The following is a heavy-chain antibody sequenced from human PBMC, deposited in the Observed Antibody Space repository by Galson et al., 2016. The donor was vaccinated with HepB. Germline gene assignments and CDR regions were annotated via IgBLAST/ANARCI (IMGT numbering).Heavy chain of an antibody. V-gene: IGHV3-9*01. D-gene: IGHD6-19*01. CDR2: VSWNSGNL. CDR1: GFTFHNYA. Sequence: SLRLSCAASGFTFHNYAMHWVRQAPGKGLEWVSGVSWNSGNLAYADSVKGRLTISRDNAKNSTYLQMNSLRAEDTALYYCAKGIPPEDSSGWTNLDYWGQGTLVTVSS. J-gene: IGHJ4*02. CDR3: AKGIPPEDSSGWTNLDY.